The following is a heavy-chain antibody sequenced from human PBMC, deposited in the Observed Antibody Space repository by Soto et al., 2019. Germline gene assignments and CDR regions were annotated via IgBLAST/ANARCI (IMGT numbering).Heavy chain of an antibody. J-gene: IGHJ4*02. CDR1: GGSISSYY. V-gene: IGHV4-59*08. CDR3: ARRCSPGDHGFAY. CDR2: IYYSGST. Sequence: QVQLQESGPGLVKPSETLSLTCTVSGGSISSYYWSWIRQPPGKGLEWIGYIYYSGSTNYNPSLKSRVTISVDTSKNQFSLKLSSVTAADTAVYYCARRCSPGDHGFAYWGQGTLVTVSS. D-gene: IGHD4-17*01.